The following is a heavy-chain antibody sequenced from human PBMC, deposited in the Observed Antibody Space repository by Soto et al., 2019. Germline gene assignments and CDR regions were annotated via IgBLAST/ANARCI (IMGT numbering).Heavy chain of an antibody. V-gene: IGHV4-39*01. J-gene: IGHJ4*02. CDR3: ASITSTVITFDY. D-gene: IGHD3-22*01. CDR2: IYYSGST. CDR1: GGSISSSSYY. Sequence: PSETLSLTCTVSGGSISSSSYYWGWIRQPPGKGLEWIGSIYYSGSTYYNPSLKSRVTISVDTSKNQFSLKLSSVTAADTAVYYCASITSTVITFDYWGQGTLVTVSS.